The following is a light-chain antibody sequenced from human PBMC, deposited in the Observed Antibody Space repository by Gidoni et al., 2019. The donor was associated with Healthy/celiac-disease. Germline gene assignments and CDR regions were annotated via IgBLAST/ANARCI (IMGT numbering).Light chain of an antibody. J-gene: IGLJ1*01. CDR1: KLGDKY. V-gene: IGLV3-1*01. CDR2: QDS. CDR3: QAGDSSTLYV. Sequence: SYELTQPPSVSVSSRQTASNTCSGDKLGDKYACWDQHTPGQSPVLVLYQDSKRPSGIPELFSGSNSGNTSTLTISGTQAMDEADYYCQAGDSSTLYVFGTGTNVTVL.